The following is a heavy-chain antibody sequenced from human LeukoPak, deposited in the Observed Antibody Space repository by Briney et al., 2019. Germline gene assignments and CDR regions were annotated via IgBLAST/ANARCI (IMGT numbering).Heavy chain of an antibody. V-gene: IGHV3-49*04. Sequence: GGSLRLSCTASGFTFGDYAMSWVRQAPGKGLEWVGFIRSKAYGGTTEYAASVKGRFTISRDDSKSIAYLQMNSLKTEDIAVYYCTRGINWFDPWGQGTLVTVSS. D-gene: IGHD2-15*01. CDR2: IRSKAYGGTT. CDR1: GFTFGDYA. J-gene: IGHJ5*02. CDR3: TRGINWFDP.